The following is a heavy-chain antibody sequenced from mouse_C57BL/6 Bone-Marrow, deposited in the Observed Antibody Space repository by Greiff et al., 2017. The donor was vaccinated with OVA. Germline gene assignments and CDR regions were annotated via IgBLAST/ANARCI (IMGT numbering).Heavy chain of an antibody. V-gene: IGHV8-8*01. CDR1: GFSLSTSCMR. Sequence: QVPLHLCGPGILQPSPSLSLSCSSSGFSLSTSCMRVVWLRPPPGLGLEWLAHIWCDDDKYYNPALKSRPTISKDTSKNQVLLKIANVDTADTATYYCARMNYGSSYLDYWGQGTTLTVSS. D-gene: IGHD1-1*01. CDR3: ARMNYGSSYLDY. CDR2: IWCDDDK. J-gene: IGHJ2*01.